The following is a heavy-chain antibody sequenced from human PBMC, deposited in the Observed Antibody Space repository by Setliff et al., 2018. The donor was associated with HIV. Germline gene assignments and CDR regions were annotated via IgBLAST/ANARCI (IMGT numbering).Heavy chain of an antibody. J-gene: IGHJ2*01. CDR3: ARDHHSGRGSNFPWYSDL. CDR2: ISAYNGNT. D-gene: IGHD1-26*01. Sequence: GALVKVSCKASGYTFTSYGIIWVRQAPGQGLEWMGWISAYNGNTNYAQKLQGRVTMTTDTSTSTAYMELRSLRSDDTAVYYCARDHHSGRGSNFPWYSDLWGRGTLVTVSS. CDR1: GYTFTSYG. V-gene: IGHV1-18*01.